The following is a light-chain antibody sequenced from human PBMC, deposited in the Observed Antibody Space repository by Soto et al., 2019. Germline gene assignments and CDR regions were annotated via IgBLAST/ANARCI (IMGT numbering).Light chain of an antibody. V-gene: IGKV1-8*01. CDR1: QGISSY. CDR3: QQYYSYPCT. Sequence: AIRMTQSPSSFSASTGDRVTITCRASQGISSYLAWYQQKPGKAPKLLIYAASTLQSGVPSRFSGSGSGTDFTLTISCLQSDDFATYYCQQYYSYPCTFCQGTKFEIK. J-gene: IGKJ1*01. CDR2: AAS.